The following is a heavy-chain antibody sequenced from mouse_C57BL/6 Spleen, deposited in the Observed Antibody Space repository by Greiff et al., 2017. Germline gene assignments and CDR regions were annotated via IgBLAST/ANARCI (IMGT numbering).Heavy chain of an antibody. V-gene: IGHV3-6*01. CDR1: GYSITSGYY. J-gene: IGHJ2*01. D-gene: IGHD2-2*01. CDR3: ASMVRDDFDY. CDR2: ISYDGSN. Sequence: EVKLLESGPGLVKPSQSLSLTCSVTGYSITSGYYWNWIRQFPGNKLEWMGYISYDGSNNYNPSLKNRISITRDTSKNQFFLKLNSVTTEDTATYYCASMVRDDFDYWGQGTTLTVSS.